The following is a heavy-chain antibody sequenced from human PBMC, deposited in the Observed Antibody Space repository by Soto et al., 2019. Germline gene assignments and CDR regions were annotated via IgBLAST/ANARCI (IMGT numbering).Heavy chain of an antibody. CDR1: GFTFSSYS. CDR3: ARPRLYSGYESTPYYYYYYMDV. V-gene: IGHV3-48*01. CDR2: ISSSSSTI. J-gene: IGHJ6*03. Sequence: GGSLRLSCAASGFTFSSYSMNWVRQAPGKGLEWVSYISSSSSTIYYADSVKGRFTISRDNAKNSLYLQMNSLRAEDTAVYYCARPRLYSGYESTPYYYYYYMDVWGKGTTVTVSS. D-gene: IGHD5-12*01.